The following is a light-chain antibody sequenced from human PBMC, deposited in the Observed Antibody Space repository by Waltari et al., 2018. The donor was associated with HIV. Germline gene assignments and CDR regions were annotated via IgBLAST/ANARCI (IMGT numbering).Light chain of an antibody. CDR1: SSNIGRNY. Sequence: QSVMTQPPSASGTPGQRVTISCSGSSSNIGRNYVNWYQQLPGTTPKLLIYRNNQRPAAVPDRFSGSKSGTSASLAISGLRSEDEADYYCAAWDDSLSGSWVFGGGTQVTVL. V-gene: IGLV1-47*01. J-gene: IGLJ3*02. CDR3: AAWDDSLSGSWV. CDR2: RNN.